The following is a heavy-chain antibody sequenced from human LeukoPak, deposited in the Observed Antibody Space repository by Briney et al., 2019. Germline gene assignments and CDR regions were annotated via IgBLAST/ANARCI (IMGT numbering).Heavy chain of an antibody. V-gene: IGHV3-49*04. D-gene: IGHD2-2*02. CDR1: GFTFGDYA. CDR2: IRSKAYGGTT. J-gene: IGHJ4*02. Sequence: GGSLRLSCTASGFTFGDYAMSWVRQAPGKGLEWVGFIRSKAYGGTTEYAASVKGRFTISRDNSKSIAYLQMNSLKTEDTAVYYCTRDGGYCSSTSCYISPPPFFDYWGQGTLVTVSS. CDR3: TRDGGYCSSTSCYISPPPFFDY.